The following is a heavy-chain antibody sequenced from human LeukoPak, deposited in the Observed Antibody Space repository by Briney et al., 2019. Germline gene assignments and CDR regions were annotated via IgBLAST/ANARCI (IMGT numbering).Heavy chain of an antibody. CDR2: ISYDGSNK. Sequence: PGGSLRLSCAASGFTFSSYGMHWVRQAPGKGLEWVAVISYDGSNKYYADSVKGRFTISRDNSKNTLYLQMNSLRAEDTAVYYCVSGLLHWGQGTLVTVSS. D-gene: IGHD2-15*01. CDR1: GFTFSSYG. V-gene: IGHV3-30*03. J-gene: IGHJ4*02. CDR3: VSGLLH.